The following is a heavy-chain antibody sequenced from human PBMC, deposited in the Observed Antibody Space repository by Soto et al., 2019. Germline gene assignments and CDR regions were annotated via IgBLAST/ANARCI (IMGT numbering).Heavy chain of an antibody. CDR3: AKDLGFGELWLGLN. J-gene: IGHJ4*02. CDR2: ISGSGGST. D-gene: IGHD3-10*01. V-gene: IGHV3-23*01. CDR1: GFTFSSYA. Sequence: EVQLLESGGGLVQPGGSLRLSCAASGFTFSSYAMSWVRQAPGKGLEWVSAISGSGGSTYYADSVKGRFTISRDNSKNTLDLQMNSLRAEDTAVYYCAKDLGFGELWLGLNWGQGTLVTVSS.